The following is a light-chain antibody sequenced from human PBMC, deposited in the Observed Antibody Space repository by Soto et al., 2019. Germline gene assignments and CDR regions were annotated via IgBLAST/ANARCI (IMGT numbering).Light chain of an antibody. CDR2: GAS. CDR3: QQYLNPLHT. Sequence: NVLTQSPCTLSFSPGERGALSFRGSQSGISNYVAWYQQKPGQAPKLLISGASNWDSGAPYRFRGSGSGTDFTLTISSLRADDLAVYYCQQYLNPLHTFGGGTKVDIK. V-gene: IGKV3D-7*01. J-gene: IGKJ4*01. CDR1: QSGISNY.